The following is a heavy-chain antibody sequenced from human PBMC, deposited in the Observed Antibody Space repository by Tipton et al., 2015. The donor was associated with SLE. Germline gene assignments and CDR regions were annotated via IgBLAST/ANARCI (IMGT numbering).Heavy chain of an antibody. CDR3: ARGVDY. J-gene: IGHJ4*02. V-gene: IGHV4-59*08. Sequence: LSLTCNVSGGSITSYYWSWIRQPPGKGPECIATISHSGDTYYDPSLKSRVTISLDTSKNQFSLWLRSVTASDTAVYYCARGVDYWGQGTLVTVSS. CDR2: ISHSGDT. CDR1: GGSITSYY.